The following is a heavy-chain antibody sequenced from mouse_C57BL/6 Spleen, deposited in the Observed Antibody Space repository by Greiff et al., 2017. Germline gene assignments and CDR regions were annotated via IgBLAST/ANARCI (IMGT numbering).Heavy chain of an antibody. CDR2: INYDGSST. CDR1: GFTFSDYY. J-gene: IGHJ2*01. Sequence: EVKLVESEGGLVQPGSSMKLSCTASGFTFSDYYMAWVRQVPEKGLEWVANINYDGSSTYYLDSLKSRFIISRDNAKNILYLQMSSLKSEDTATYYCARDKNHYFDCWGQGTTLTVSS. CDR3: ARDKNHYFDC. V-gene: IGHV5-16*01.